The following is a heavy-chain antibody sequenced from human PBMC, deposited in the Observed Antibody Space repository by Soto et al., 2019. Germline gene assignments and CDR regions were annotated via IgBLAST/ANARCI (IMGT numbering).Heavy chain of an antibody. CDR1: GYTFTSYY. V-gene: IGHV1-46*01. CDR3: ARVGPYYESSGYYYFDY. J-gene: IGHJ4*02. Sequence: ASVKVSCKASGYTFTSYYIHWVRQAPGQGLEWMGIINPSGGSTSCAQKFQGRVTVTRDTSTSTVYMELSSLRSEDTAVYYCARVGPYYESSGYYYFDYWGQGTPVIVSS. CDR2: INPSGGST. D-gene: IGHD3-22*01.